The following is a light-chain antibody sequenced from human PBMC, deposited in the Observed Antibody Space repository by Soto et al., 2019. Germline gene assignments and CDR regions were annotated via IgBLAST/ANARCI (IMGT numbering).Light chain of an antibody. Sequence: QSALAQPASVSGSPGQSITISCTGTSSDVGSYNVVSWYQQHPGKAPKLMIYEVSKRPSGVSNRFSGSQSGNTASLTISGLQAEDEPDYYFGSYARRTPLLYFYGTGTKSPP. CDR1: SSDVGSYNV. V-gene: IGLV2-23*02. CDR2: EVS. CDR3: GSYARRTPLLYF. J-gene: IGLJ1*01.